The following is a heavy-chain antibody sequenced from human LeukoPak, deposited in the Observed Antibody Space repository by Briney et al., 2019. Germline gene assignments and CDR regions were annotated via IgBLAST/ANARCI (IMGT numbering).Heavy chain of an antibody. D-gene: IGHD3-10*01. CDR2: MNPNSGNT. CDR1: GYTFTSYD. Sequence: GASVKVSCKASGYTFTSYDINWVRQATGQGLEWMGWMNPNSGNTGYAQKFQGRVTMTRNTSISTAYMELSSLRSEDTAVYYCARGLMVRGVISPYYYYYYMDVWGKGTTVTISS. V-gene: IGHV1-8*01. J-gene: IGHJ6*03. CDR3: ARGLMVRGVISPYYYYYYMDV.